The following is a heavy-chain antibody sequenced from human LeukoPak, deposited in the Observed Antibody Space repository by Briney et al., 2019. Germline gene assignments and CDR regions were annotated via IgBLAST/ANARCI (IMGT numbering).Heavy chain of an antibody. V-gene: IGHV6-1*01. CDR3: TRAGGDSWYFDY. CDR2: TYYRSKWYN. J-gene: IGHJ4*02. Sequence: SQTLSLTCAISGDSVTSSRAAWNCIRQSPSRGLEWLGRTYYRSKWYNDYSVSVKSRIDINADTSKNQFSLQLNSVTPEDTAMYYCTRAGGDSWYFDYWGQGTLVTVSS. D-gene: IGHD2-21*02. CDR1: GDSVTSSRAA.